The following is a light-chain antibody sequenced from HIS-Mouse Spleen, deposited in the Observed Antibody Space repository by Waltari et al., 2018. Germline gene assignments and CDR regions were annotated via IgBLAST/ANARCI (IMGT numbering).Light chain of an antibody. Sequence: SYVLPQPPSVSVAPGKTARITCGGNDIGSKRVHWYPQKPGQAPVLVVYDDSDRPSGIPERFSGSNSGNTATLTISRVEAGDEADYYCQVWDSSSDHVVFGGGTKLTVL. V-gene: IGLV3-21*03. J-gene: IGLJ2*01. CDR1: DIGSKR. CDR3: QVWDSSSDHVV. CDR2: DDS.